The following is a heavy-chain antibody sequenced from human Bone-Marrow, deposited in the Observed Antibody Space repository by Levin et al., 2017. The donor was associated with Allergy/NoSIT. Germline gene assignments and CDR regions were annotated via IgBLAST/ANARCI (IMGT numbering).Heavy chain of an antibody. J-gene: IGHJ3*01. Sequence: GESLKISCKASGYILSGKYLHWVRQAPGQGLEWMGRIIPNSGSTNYAWRFQGRVTMTRDTSINPSFMHLTQLKYDDAAVYYCARDLRQGYDSSSYSNQLDAFDLWGQGTMVTVSS. CDR3: ARDLRQGYDSSSYSNQLDAFDL. D-gene: IGHD3-22*01. CDR2: IIPNSGST. V-gene: IGHV1-2*06. CDR1: GYILSGKY.